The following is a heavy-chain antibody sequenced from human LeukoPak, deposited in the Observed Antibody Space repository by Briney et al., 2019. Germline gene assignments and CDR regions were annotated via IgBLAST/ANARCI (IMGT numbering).Heavy chain of an antibody. Sequence: ASVKVSCKASGYTFTGYYMHWVRQAPGQGLEWMGWINPNSGGTNYAQKFQGRVAMTRDTSISTAYMELSRLRSDDTAVYYCASWDYYDSSGYFCWGQGTLVTVSS. V-gene: IGHV1-2*02. CDR3: ASWDYYDSSGYFC. CDR1: GYTFTGYY. D-gene: IGHD3-22*01. J-gene: IGHJ4*02. CDR2: INPNSGGT.